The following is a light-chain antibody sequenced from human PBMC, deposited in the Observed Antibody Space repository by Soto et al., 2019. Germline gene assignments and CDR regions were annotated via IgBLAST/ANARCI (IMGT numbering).Light chain of an antibody. CDR3: QQYGSTPLT. CDR1: QSVSSSF. CDR2: GAS. V-gene: IGKV3-20*01. J-gene: IGKJ4*01. Sequence: EIVLTQSPGTLSLSPGERATLSCRASQSVSSSFLAWYQQKPGQAPRLLIYGASRRGTGIPDRFSGSGSGTDFALTVSRLEPEDVAVYYCQQYGSTPLTFGGGTKVEIK.